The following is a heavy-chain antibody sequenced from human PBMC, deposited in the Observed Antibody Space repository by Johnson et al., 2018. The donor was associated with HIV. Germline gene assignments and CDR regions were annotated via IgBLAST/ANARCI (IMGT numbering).Heavy chain of an antibody. CDR3: AKSSSSFGAFDI. J-gene: IGHJ3*02. D-gene: IGHD6-6*01. Sequence: QVQLVESGGGVVQPGRSLRLSCAASGFTFSSYGIHWVRKAPGKGLEWVAVIWYDGSNKYYANSVKGRFTVSRDNSKNTLYLQMNSLRAEDTAVYYCAKSSSSFGAFDIWGQGTMVTVSS. V-gene: IGHV3-33*06. CDR2: IWYDGSNK. CDR1: GFTFSSYG.